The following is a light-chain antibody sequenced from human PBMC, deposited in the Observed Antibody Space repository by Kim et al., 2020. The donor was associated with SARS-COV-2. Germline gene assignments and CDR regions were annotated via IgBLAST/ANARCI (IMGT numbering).Light chain of an antibody. V-gene: IGLV6-57*03. Sequence: NFMLTQPHSVSESPGKTVTISCTRSSGSIASNYVQWYQQRPGSAPTTVIYEDNQRPSGVPDRFSGSIDSSSNSASLTISGLKTEDEADYKQTRVFGGGTQLTVL. CDR1: SGSIASNY. J-gene: IGLJ3*02. CDR2: EDN. CDR3: TRV.